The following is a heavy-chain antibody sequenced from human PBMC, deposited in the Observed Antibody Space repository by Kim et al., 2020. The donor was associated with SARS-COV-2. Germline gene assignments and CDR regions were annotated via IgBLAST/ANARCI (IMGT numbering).Heavy chain of an antibody. Sequence: GGSLRLSCAASGFSFKMFAMTWVRQSPGKAMEWVAAINGAGYTTHYSDSVKGRFLVSRDNSNNMVFLDMTGLRAEDTAIYYCTRGWLLNYFYFWGQGTLVTVS. CDR2: INGAGYTT. V-gene: IGHV3-23*05. CDR1: GFSFKMFA. J-gene: IGHJ4*02. D-gene: IGHD5-12*01. CDR3: TRGWLLNYFYF.